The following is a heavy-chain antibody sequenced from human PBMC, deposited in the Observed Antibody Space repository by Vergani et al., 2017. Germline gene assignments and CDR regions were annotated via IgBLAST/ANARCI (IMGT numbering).Heavy chain of an antibody. Sequence: EVQLVQSGAEVKKPGESLKISCKGSGYSFTSYWIGWVRQMPGKGLEWMGIIYPGDSDTRYSPAIHGHVTIPADNSISTAYLQGGSLKASDTAMYYCARSAGVDFDLWGRGTLVTVSS. CDR1: GYSFTSYW. J-gene: IGHJ2*01. D-gene: IGHD6-19*01. CDR3: ARSAGVDFDL. V-gene: IGHV5-51*01. CDR2: IYPGDSDT.